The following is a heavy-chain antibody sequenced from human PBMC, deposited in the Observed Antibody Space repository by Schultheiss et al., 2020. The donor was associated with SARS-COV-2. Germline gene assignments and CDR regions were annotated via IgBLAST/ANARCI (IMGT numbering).Heavy chain of an antibody. CDR1: GGSISSGDYY. D-gene: IGHD1-7*01. J-gene: IGHJ5*02. CDR3: ARAPVTGTTSWFDP. Sequence: SETLSLTCTVSGGSISSGDYYWSWIRQHPGKGLEWIGYIYYSGSTYYTPSLKSRVTISVDTSKNQFSLKLSSVTAADTAVYYCARAPVTGTTSWFDPWGQGGLVTVYS. V-gene: IGHV4-30-4*01. CDR2: IYYSGST.